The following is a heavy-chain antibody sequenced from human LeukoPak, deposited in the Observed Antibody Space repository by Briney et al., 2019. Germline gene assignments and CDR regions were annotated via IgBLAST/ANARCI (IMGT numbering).Heavy chain of an antibody. Sequence: PGGSLRLSCAASGFTFSSYEMKWVRQAPGKGLEWVSYISSSGSTIYYADSVKGRFTISRDNAKDSLYLQMNSLRAEDTAVYYCARVPIVVGKDGAFDYWGQGTLVTVSS. CDR2: ISSSGSTI. CDR3: ARVPIVVGKDGAFDY. V-gene: IGHV3-48*03. CDR1: GFTFSSYE. J-gene: IGHJ4*02. D-gene: IGHD2-21*01.